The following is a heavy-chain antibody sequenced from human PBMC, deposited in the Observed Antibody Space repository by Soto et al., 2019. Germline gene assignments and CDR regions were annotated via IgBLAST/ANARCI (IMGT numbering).Heavy chain of an antibody. V-gene: IGHV3-15*07. Sequence: GGSLRLSCAASGFTFSNAWMNWVRQAPGKGLEWVGRIKSKTDGGTTDYAAPVKGRFTISRDDSKNTLYLQMNSLKTEDTAVYYCTTGNMITFGGVNGYFDYWGQGTLVTVSS. CDR1: GFTFSNAW. J-gene: IGHJ4*02. D-gene: IGHD3-16*01. CDR3: TTGNMITFGGVNGYFDY. CDR2: IKSKTDGGTT.